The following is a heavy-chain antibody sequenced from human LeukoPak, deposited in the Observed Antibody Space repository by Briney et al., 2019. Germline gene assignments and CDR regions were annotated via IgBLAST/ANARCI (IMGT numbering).Heavy chain of an antibody. D-gene: IGHD3-10*01. CDR1: GFTFSSYG. J-gene: IGHJ4*02. V-gene: IGHV3-20*04. Sequence: GRSLRLSCAASGFTFSSYGMSWVRQGPGKGLEWVSGINWNGGSIGYADSVKGRFTISRDNAKNSLYLQMNSPRAEDTALYYCARTYLRGGYGSGSYTFGYWGQGTLVTVSS. CDR2: INWNGGSI. CDR3: ARTYLRGGYGSGSYTFGY.